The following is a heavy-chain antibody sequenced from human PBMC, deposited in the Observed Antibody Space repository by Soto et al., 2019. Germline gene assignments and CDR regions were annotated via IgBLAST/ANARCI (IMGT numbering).Heavy chain of an antibody. CDR1: GFTFSSYA. D-gene: IGHD3-22*01. V-gene: IGHV3-30-3*01. CDR2: ISNDGSNK. CDR3: ARGGYYDGSGDYYEYFHP. Sequence: QVPLVGSGGGVVQPGGSLRLSCAATGFTFSSYAMQWVRQAPGKGLEWVAVISNDGSNKYYADSVKGRFTITRDNAKNTLYLQMNSLRAADTAVYYCARGGYYDGSGDYYEYFHPWGQGTMVTVSS. J-gene: IGHJ1*01.